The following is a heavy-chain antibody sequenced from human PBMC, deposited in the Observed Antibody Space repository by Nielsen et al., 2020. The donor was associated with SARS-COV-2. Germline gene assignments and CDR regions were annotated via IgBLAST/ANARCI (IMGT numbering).Heavy chain of an antibody. V-gene: IGHV3-53*01. Sequence: GGSLRLSCAASGFAVSSNYMSWVRQSPVKGLEWVSVIYSCGATHYADSVKGRFTISRDDSKNTVYLQMNSLRADDTAVDYCARDFHFRGELTSWYFDLWGHGALVTVSS. CDR2: IYSCGAT. CDR1: GFAVSSNY. CDR3: ARDFHFRGELTSWYFDL. D-gene: IGHD3-16*02. J-gene: IGHJ2*01.